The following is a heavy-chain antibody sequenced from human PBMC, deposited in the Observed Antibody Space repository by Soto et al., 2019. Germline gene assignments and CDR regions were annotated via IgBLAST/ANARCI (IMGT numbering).Heavy chain of an antibody. V-gene: IGHV3-23*01. D-gene: IGHD2-2*01. Sequence: GGSLRLSCAASGFTFSSYAMSWVRRAPGKGLEWVSAISGSAGSTNYADSVKGRFTISRDNSKNTLYLQMNSLRAEDTAVYYCARNTSSSSVKYYFDYWGHGTLVTVSS. J-gene: IGHJ4*01. CDR3: ARNTSSSSVKYYFDY. CDR2: ISGSAGST. CDR1: GFTFSSYA.